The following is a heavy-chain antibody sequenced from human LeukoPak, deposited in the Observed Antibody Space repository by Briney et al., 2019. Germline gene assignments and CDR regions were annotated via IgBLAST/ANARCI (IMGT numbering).Heavy chain of an antibody. CDR3: AREGRDYYDRSGYSPDY. CDR1: GGSITSGTSY. D-gene: IGHD3-22*01. CDR2: FYSTGST. J-gene: IGHJ4*02. V-gene: IGHV4-39*07. Sequence: PSETLSLTCTVSGGSITSGTSYWGWVRQPPGRGLEWIGTFYSTGSTHYNPSLRNRVTISVDTSKNQISLRLSSVTAADTAIYYCAREGRDYYDRSGYSPDYWGQGTLVTVSS.